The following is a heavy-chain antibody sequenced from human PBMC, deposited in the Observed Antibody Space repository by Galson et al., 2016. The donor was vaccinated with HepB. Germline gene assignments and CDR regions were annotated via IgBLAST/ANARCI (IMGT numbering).Heavy chain of an antibody. CDR2: ILYDGSKK. D-gene: IGHD3-10*01. CDR1: GFRFSSYG. J-gene: IGHJ4*02. V-gene: IGHV3-30*18. CDR3: AKDPYYYGSGIDLSFDY. Sequence: SLRLSCAASGFRFSSYGMHWVRQASGKGLEWVAVILYDGSKKYYADSVKGRFTISRDTSKNTLYLQMNSLRAEDTAVYYCAKDPYYYGSGIDLSFDYWGQGTLGTVSS.